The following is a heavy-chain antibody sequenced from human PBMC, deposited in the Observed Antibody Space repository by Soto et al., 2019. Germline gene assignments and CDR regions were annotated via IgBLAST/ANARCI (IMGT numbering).Heavy chain of an antibody. CDR3: AKNLKMATITDCMDV. CDR2: ISYDGSNK. Sequence: QVQLVESGGGVVQPGRSLRLSCAASGFTFSSYGMHWVRQAPGKGLEWVAVISYDGSNKYYADSVKGRFTISRDNSKNTLYLQMNSLRAEDTAVYYCAKNLKMATITDCMDVWGQGTTVTVSS. V-gene: IGHV3-30*18. D-gene: IGHD5-12*01. CDR1: GFTFSSYG. J-gene: IGHJ6*02.